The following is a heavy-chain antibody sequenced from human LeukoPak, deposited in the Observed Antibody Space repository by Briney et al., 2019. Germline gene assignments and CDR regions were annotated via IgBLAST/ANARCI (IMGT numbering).Heavy chain of an antibody. V-gene: IGHV4-59*01. Sequence: SETLSLTCTVSGGSISSYYWSWIRQPPGKGLEWIGYIYYSGSTNYNPSLKSRVTISVDTSKNQFSLKLSSVTAADTAVYYCARGVKGWYFDLWGRGTLVTVSS. CDR2: IYYSGST. CDR1: GGSISSYY. CDR3: ARGVKGWYFDL. J-gene: IGHJ2*01.